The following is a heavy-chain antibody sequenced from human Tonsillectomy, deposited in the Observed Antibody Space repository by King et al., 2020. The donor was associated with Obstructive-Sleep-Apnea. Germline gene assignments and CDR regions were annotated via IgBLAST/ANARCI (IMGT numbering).Heavy chain of an antibody. Sequence: VQLVESGGGLVQPGGSLRLSCAASGFTFIRYWMTWVRQAPGEGLEWVGNINQHGSEKQYVDSVKGRFNISRDKDKNSLSLQMNSLGAEDTAVYYCAGTGTIGVAGSLDYWGQGTLVTVSS. D-gene: IGHD6-13*01. V-gene: IGHV3-7*03. J-gene: IGHJ4*02. CDR2: INQHGSEK. CDR3: AGTGTIGVAGSLDY. CDR1: GFTFIRYW.